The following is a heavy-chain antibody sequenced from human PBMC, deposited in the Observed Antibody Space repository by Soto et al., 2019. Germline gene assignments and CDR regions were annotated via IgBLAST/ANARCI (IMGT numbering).Heavy chain of an antibody. CDR3: ARIKPYGDYLSSYYYVMDV. J-gene: IGHJ6*04. Sequence: GASVKVSCKASGGTFSSYAISWVRQAPGQGLEWMGGIIPIFGTANYAQKFQGRVTITADESTSTAYMELSSLRSEDTAVYYCARIKPYGDYLSSYYYVMDVWGKGTTVTVSS. D-gene: IGHD4-17*01. V-gene: IGHV1-69*13. CDR1: GGTFSSYA. CDR2: IIPIFGTA.